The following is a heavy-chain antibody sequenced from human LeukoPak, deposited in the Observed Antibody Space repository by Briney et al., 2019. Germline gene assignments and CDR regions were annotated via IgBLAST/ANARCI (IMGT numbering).Heavy chain of an antibody. CDR2: VCAYNGNT. Sequence: GASVKVSCKASVYTFTSYGISWVRQAPGQGLEWIGLVCAYNGNTNYAQKLQGRVTMTTGTSTSTAYMELRSLRSDDTAVYYCARDRRYCSSTSCYHPFDYWGQGTLVTVSS. D-gene: IGHD2-2*01. V-gene: IGHV1-18*01. CDR1: VYTFTSYG. CDR3: ARDRRYCSSTSCYHPFDY. J-gene: IGHJ4*02.